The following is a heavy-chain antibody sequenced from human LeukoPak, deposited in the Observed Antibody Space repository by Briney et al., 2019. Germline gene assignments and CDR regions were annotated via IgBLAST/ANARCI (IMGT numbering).Heavy chain of an antibody. Sequence: ASVKVSFKASGYTFTSYYMHWVRQAPGQGLEWMGIINPSGGSTSYAQKFQGRVTMTKDMSTSIVYMELSSLGSEDTAVYYCARDPVVAVGPVEDAFDIWGQGTMVTVSS. CDR1: GYTFTSYY. J-gene: IGHJ3*02. D-gene: IGHD1-1*01. CDR3: ARDPVVAVGPVEDAFDI. CDR2: INPSGGST. V-gene: IGHV1-46*01.